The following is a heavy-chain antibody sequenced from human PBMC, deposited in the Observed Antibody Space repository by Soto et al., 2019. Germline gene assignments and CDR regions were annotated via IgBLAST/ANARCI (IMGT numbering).Heavy chain of an antibody. CDR1: GFTFGIYG. Sequence: GGSLRLSCAASGFTFGIYGMHWVRQAPGKGLEWVAVIWYDGSSTSYADSVKGRFTISRDNAKNTLYLQMNSLRAEDTAVYYCASGGSSLNFDSWGQGTLVTVSS. D-gene: IGHD6-6*01. J-gene: IGHJ4*02. CDR3: ASGGSSLNFDS. CDR2: IWYDGSST. V-gene: IGHV3-33*03.